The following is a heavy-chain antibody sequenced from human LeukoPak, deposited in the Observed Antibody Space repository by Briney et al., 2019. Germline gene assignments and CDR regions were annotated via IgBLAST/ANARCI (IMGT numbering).Heavy chain of an antibody. D-gene: IGHD6-13*01. V-gene: IGHV3-49*04. J-gene: IGHJ4*02. CDR1: GFPFSSYW. CDR3: TRDRGSYSSSWYVDIGDY. Sequence: GGSLRLSCVASGFPFSSYWMTWVRQAPGKGLEWVGFIRSKAYGGTTEYAASVKGRFTISRDDSKSIAYLQMNSLKTEDTAVYYCTRDRGSYSSSWYVDIGDYWGQGTLVTVSS. CDR2: IRSKAYGGTT.